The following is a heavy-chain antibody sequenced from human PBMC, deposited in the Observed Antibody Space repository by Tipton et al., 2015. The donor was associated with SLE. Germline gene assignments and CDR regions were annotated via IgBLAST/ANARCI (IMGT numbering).Heavy chain of an antibody. CDR3: ARMRGGYNAHH. J-gene: IGHJ5*02. CDR2: IYHSGTT. CDR1: GFSISSYY. Sequence: TLSLTCTVSGFSISSYYWGWIRQPPGKGLEWLGTIYHSGTTYYNPSLKSRLTPSIDTSKNQFSLKLSSVTAADTAVYYCARMRGGYNAHHWGQGILVTVSS. D-gene: IGHD5-24*01. V-gene: IGHV4-38-2*02.